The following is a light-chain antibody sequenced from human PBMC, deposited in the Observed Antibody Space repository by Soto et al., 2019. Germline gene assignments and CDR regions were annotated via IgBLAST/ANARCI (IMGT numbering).Light chain of an antibody. CDR1: SGDVGSCNL. CDR3: CSYAGNSEV. V-gene: IGLV2-23*02. Sequence: QAVVTQPASVSGSPGQSITIPCTGTSGDVGSCNLVSWYQQHPGKAPKLMIYEVTERPSGVSNRFSGSKSGNTASLTISGLQPEDEADYYCCSYAGNSEVFGTGTKVTVL. CDR2: EVT. J-gene: IGLJ1*01.